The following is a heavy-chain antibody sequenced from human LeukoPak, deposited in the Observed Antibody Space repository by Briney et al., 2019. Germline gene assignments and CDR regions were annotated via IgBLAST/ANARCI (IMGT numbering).Heavy chain of an antibody. CDR3: ARDLVVPAALTPGSPRTHYYYYYMDV. Sequence: GGSLRLSCAASGFTFSSYSMNWVRQAPGKGLEWVSYISSSSSTIYYADSVKGRFTISRDNAKNSLYLQMNSLRAEDTAVYYCARDLVVPAALTPGSPRTHYYYYYMDVWGKGTTVTVSS. CDR2: ISSSSSTI. D-gene: IGHD2-2*01. CDR1: GFTFSSYS. J-gene: IGHJ6*03. V-gene: IGHV3-48*01.